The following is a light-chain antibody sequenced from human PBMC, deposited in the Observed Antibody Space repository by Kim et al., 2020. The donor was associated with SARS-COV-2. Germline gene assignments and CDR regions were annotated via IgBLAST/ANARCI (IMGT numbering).Light chain of an antibody. CDR1: QDISSW. V-gene: IGKV1D-12*01. CDR2: EAS. CDR3: QQAHGFPLT. Sequence: DIQMTQSPSSVSASVGDRVTITGRASQDISSWLAWYQQKPGKAPKVLIYEASNLQSGVPSRFSGSGSGTDFTLTINSLQPEDFATYYCQQAHGFPLTFGGGTKVDIK. J-gene: IGKJ4*01.